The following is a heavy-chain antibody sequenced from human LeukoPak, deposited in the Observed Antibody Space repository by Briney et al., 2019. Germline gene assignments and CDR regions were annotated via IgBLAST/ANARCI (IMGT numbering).Heavy chain of an antibody. CDR2: IYTSGST. D-gene: IGHD3-22*01. CDR1: GGSISSGSYY. Sequence: ASETLPLTCTVSGGSISSGSYYWSWIRQPAGKGLEWIGRIYTSGSTNYNPSLKSRVTISVDTSKNQFSLKLSSVTAADTAVYYCARDENYYDSSGYYYYFDYWGQGTLVTVSS. J-gene: IGHJ4*02. V-gene: IGHV4-61*02. CDR3: ARDENYYDSSGYYYYFDY.